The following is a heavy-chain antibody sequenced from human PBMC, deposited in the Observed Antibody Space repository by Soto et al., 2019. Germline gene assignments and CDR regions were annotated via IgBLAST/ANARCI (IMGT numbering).Heavy chain of an antibody. Sequence: SETLSLTCTVSGASISSSSYYWGWIRPPPGEGLEWLASIYYNERTYYNPSLRSRLTTSVDTSKNQFSLILTSVTAADTAVYSCASGGTIERDSSSYRKAVWGQGTTVTVSS. CDR1: GASISSSSYY. CDR3: ASGGTIERDSSSYRKAV. J-gene: IGHJ6*02. V-gene: IGHV4-39*01. D-gene: IGHD1-1*01. CDR2: IYYNERT.